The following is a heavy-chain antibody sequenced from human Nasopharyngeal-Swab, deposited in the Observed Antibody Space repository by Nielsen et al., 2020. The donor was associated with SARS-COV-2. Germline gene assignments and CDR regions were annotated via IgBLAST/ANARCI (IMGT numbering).Heavy chain of an antibody. Sequence: SETLSLTCTVSGGSISSGSYYWSWIRQPAGKGLEWIGRIYTSGSTHYNPSLKSRVTISVDTSKNQFSLKLSSVTAADTAVYYCARATLPGVGYGSGSFWFDPWGQGTLVTVSS. CDR3: ARATLPGVGYGSGSFWFDP. V-gene: IGHV4-61*02. CDR2: IYTSGST. CDR1: GGSISSGSYY. D-gene: IGHD3-10*01. J-gene: IGHJ5*02.